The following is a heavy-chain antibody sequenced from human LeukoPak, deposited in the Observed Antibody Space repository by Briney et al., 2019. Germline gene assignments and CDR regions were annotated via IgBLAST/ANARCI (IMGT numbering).Heavy chain of an antibody. D-gene: IGHD1-7*01. CDR2: IKGDGRSI. J-gene: IGHJ4*02. V-gene: IGHV3-74*01. Sequence: GGSLRLSRTASGFTFSSHSLHWVRQVPGKGLVWVSRIKGDGRSITYADSVKGRFTISRDNGKNTMYLQMNSLRAEDTAMYYCVRSVAGNYGRFDYWGQGILVTVSS. CDR3: VRSVAGNYGRFDY. CDR1: GFTFSSHS.